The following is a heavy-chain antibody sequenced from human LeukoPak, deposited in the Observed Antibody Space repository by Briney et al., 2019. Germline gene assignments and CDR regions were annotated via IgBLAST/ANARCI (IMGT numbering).Heavy chain of an antibody. CDR3: ARDPSNDYSNLEFDY. D-gene: IGHD4-11*01. V-gene: IGHV1-18*01. J-gene: IGHJ4*02. Sequence: GASVKVSCKASGYTFTSYGISWVRQAPGQGLEWMGWISAYNGNTNYAQKLQGRVTMTTDTSTSTAYMELRSLRSDDTAVYYCARDPSNDYSNLEFDYWGQGTLVTVSS. CDR2: ISAYNGNT. CDR1: GYTFTSYG.